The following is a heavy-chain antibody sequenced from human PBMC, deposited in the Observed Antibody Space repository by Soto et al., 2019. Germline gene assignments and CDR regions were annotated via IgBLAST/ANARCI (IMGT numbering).Heavy chain of an antibody. V-gene: IGHV3-15*01. D-gene: IGHD3-3*02. Sequence: EVQLVESGGGLVKPGGSLRLSCAASGFTFSNAWMSWVRQAPGKGLEWVGRIKSKTDGGTTDYAAPVKGRFTISRDDSKNTLYLQMNSLKAEDTAVYYCTTHFKPADFQHWGQGTLVTVSS. CDR3: TTHFKPADFQH. CDR2: IKSKTDGGTT. J-gene: IGHJ1*01. CDR1: GFTFSNAW.